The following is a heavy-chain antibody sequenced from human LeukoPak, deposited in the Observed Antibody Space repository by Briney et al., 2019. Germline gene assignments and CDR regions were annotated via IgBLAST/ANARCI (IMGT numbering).Heavy chain of an antibody. CDR1: GYSISSGYY. D-gene: IGHD1-26*01. CDR2: IYHSGST. CDR3: ARRSGSYPPRFDY. J-gene: IGHJ4*02. Sequence: SETLSLTCTVSGYSISSGYYWGWIRQPPGKGLEWIGSIYHSGSTYYNPSLKSRVTISVDTSKNQFSLKLSSVTAADTAVYYCARRSGSYPPRFDYWGQGTLVTVSS. V-gene: IGHV4-38-2*02.